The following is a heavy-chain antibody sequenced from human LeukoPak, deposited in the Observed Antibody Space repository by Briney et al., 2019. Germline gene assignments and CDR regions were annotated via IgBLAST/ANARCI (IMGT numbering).Heavy chain of an antibody. D-gene: IGHD3-22*01. CDR2: IYYSGST. CDR1: GGSINSGAYY. J-gene: IGHJ1*01. V-gene: IGHV4-61*08. CDR3: ARRGYYFEFFQH. Sequence: SETLSLTCTVSGGSINSGAYYWSWIRQPPGKGLEWIGYIYYSGSTNYNPSLKSRVTISVDTSKNQFSLKLSSVTAADTAVYYCARRGYYFEFFQHWGQGTLVIVSS.